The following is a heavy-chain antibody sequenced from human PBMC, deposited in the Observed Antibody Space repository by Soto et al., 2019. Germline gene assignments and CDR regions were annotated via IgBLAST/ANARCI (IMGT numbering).Heavy chain of an antibody. CDR2: IKSKTDGGTT. Sequence: GSLRLSCAASGFTFSNAWMSWVRQAPGKGLEWVGRIKSKTDGGTTDYAAPVKGRFTISRDDSKNTLYLQMNSLKTEDTAVYYCTTDVDTAMVPDAFDIWGQGTMVTVSS. J-gene: IGHJ3*02. D-gene: IGHD5-18*01. CDR3: TTDVDTAMVPDAFDI. V-gene: IGHV3-15*01. CDR1: GFTFSNAW.